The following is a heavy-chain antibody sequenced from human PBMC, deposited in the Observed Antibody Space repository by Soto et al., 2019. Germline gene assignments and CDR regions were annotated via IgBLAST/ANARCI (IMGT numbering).Heavy chain of an antibody. J-gene: IGHJ5*02. CDR2: IWYDGSNK. Sequence: QVQLVESGGGVVQPGRSLRLSCAASGFTFSSYGMHWVRQAPGKGLEWVAVIWYDGSNKYYADSVKGRFTISRDNSKNTLYLQMNSLRAEDTAVYYCARQRSGSYYGPEWFDPWGQGTLVTVSS. D-gene: IGHD1-26*01. CDR3: ARQRSGSYYGPEWFDP. CDR1: GFTFSSYG. V-gene: IGHV3-33*01.